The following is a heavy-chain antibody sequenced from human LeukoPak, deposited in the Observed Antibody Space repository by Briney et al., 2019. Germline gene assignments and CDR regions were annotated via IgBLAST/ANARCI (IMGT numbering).Heavy chain of an antibody. V-gene: IGHV3-30-3*01. J-gene: IGHJ1*01. Sequence: GGSLRLSCAASGFTFSTYAMHWVRQAPGKGLEWVAVISYDGNNKYYADSVKGGFTISRGNSKNTLYLQMNSLRAEDTAVYYCAIPTELPNDGYNWSFQHWGQGTLVTVSS. CDR2: ISYDGNNK. D-gene: IGHD5-24*01. CDR3: AIPTELPNDGYNWSFQH. CDR1: GFTFSTYA.